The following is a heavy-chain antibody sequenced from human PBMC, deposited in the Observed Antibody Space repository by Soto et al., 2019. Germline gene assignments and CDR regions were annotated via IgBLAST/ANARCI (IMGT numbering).Heavy chain of an antibody. Sequence: QAQLVQSGAEVKKSGASVKVSCKASGFTLNDFGVSWVRQAPGQGLEWMGWISGYDGNTNFAQKYEGRVTMTIDSSTSTAYMELRNLRSDDTAMYYCAREKWFGQTPFDSWGQGTLVTVSS. V-gene: IGHV1-18*01. CDR3: AREKWFGQTPFDS. D-gene: IGHD3-10*01. CDR1: GFTLNDFG. J-gene: IGHJ4*02. CDR2: ISGYDGNT.